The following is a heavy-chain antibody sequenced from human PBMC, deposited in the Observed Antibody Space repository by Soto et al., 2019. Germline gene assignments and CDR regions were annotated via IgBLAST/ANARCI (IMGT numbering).Heavy chain of an antibody. CDR3: AKDLPGPYCSGGSCYSDY. CDR1: GFTFSSYG. D-gene: IGHD2-15*01. Sequence: QVKLVESGGGVVQPGRSLRLSCAASGFTFSSYGMHWVRQAPGKGLEWVAVISYDGSNKYYADSVKGRFTISRDNSKNTLYLQMNSLRAEDTAVYYCAKDLPGPYCSGGSCYSDYWGQGTLVTVSS. CDR2: ISYDGSNK. V-gene: IGHV3-30*18. J-gene: IGHJ4*02.